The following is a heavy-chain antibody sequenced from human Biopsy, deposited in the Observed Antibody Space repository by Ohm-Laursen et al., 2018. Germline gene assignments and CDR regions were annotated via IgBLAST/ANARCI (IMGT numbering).Heavy chain of an antibody. J-gene: IGHJ4*02. Sequence: GASVKVSCKAPTGTFNSYGVIWVRQAPGQGLEWMGRIIPILRTTAYAQTFLGRVTITADSPTSTVDMELTSLTSDDTAVYFCAREAMGYQLPCDDWGQGTLVTVSS. CDR1: TGTFNSYG. D-gene: IGHD2-2*01. CDR2: IIPILRTT. CDR3: AREAMGYQLPCDD. V-gene: IGHV1-69*11.